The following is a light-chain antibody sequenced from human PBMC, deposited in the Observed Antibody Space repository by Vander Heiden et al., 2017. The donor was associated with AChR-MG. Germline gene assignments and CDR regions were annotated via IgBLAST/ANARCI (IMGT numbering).Light chain of an antibody. V-gene: IGLV2-14*03. Sequence: QSSLTQPASLSGSPGQSVTISCTGTSSDVGGYNYVSWYQQHPGKAPKLMIYDVSNRPSGVSKRFSGSKSGNTASLTISGLQAEDEADYYCSSYTSSSTVFGGGTKLTVL. CDR3: SSYTSSSTV. CDR1: SSDVGGYNY. J-gene: IGLJ2*01. CDR2: DVS.